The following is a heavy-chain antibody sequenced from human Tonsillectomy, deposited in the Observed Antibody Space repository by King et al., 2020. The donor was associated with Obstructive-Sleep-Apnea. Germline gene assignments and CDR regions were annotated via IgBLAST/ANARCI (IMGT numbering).Heavy chain of an antibody. CDR2: ICGSGGST. D-gene: IGHD3-22*01. J-gene: IGHJ4*02. CDR3: AKDRAFYYYDSSGYQDY. Sequence: VQLVESGGGLVQPGGSLRLSCAASGFTFSSYAMSWVRQAPGKGLEWVSAICGSGGSTYYADYVKGRFTVSRDNSKNTLYLQINSLIAEDTAVYYCAKDRAFYYYDSSGYQDYWGQGTLVTVSS. V-gene: IGHV3-23*04. CDR1: GFTFSSYA.